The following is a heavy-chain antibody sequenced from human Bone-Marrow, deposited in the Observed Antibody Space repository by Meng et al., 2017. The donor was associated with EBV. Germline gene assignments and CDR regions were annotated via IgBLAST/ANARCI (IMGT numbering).Heavy chain of an antibody. D-gene: IGHD3-10*01. CDR3: ASESGRGYTPDY. Sequence: QVQLGQSGAEVKKPGSSVKVSCKTSGGPFNSDAISWVRQAPGQGLEWIGGLIPMLGAPNYAQKFQDRVTIIADKSTSTHYMQLSSLRSDDTAVYYCASESGRGYTPDYWGRGTLVTVSS. CDR2: LIPMLGAP. J-gene: IGHJ4*02. V-gene: IGHV1-69*06. CDR1: GGPFNSDA.